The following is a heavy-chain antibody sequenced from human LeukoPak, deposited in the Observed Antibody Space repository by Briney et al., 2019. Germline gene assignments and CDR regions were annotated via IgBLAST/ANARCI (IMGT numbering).Heavy chain of an antibody. Sequence: ASVTVSCKASGYTFTSYYMHWVRQAPGQGPEWMGIINPSGGSTNYAEKFQGRVTITRNTSISTAYMELSSLRSEDTAVYYCARGEGASIASRQDYWGQGTLVTVSS. J-gene: IGHJ4*02. CDR1: GYTFTSYY. CDR3: ARGEGASIASRQDY. CDR2: INPSGGST. D-gene: IGHD6-6*01. V-gene: IGHV1-46*01.